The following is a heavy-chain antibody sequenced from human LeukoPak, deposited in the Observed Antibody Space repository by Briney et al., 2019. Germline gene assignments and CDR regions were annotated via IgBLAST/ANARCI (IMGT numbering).Heavy chain of an antibody. CDR2: IYYTGST. CDR1: GASISSYY. CDR3: ARDQDAAKYYNYGMDV. V-gene: IGHV4-59*01. D-gene: IGHD2-15*01. J-gene: IGHJ6*02. Sequence: PSETLSLTCTVSGASISSYYWSWIRQPPGKGLEWIGYIYYTGSTNYNPSLKSRVTISVDTSKNQFSLKLRSVTAADTAVYYCARDQDAAKYYNYGMDVWGQGTTVTVSS.